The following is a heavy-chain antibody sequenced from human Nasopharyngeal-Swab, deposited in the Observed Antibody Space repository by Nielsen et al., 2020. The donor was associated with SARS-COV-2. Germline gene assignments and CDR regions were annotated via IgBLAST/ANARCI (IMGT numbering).Heavy chain of an antibody. CDR3: ASITIFGVVIDY. Sequence: SETLSLTCAVSGYSISSSNWWGWIRQPPGKGLEWIGYIYYSGSTYYNPSLKSRVTMSVDTSKNQFYLKLSSVTAVDTAVYYCASITIFGVVIDYWGQGTLVTVSS. CDR2: IYYSGST. CDR1: GYSISSSNW. V-gene: IGHV4-28*01. J-gene: IGHJ4*02. D-gene: IGHD3-3*01.